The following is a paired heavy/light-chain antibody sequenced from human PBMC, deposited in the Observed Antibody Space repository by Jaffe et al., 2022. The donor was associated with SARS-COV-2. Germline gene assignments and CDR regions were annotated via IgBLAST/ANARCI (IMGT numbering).Light chain of an antibody. CDR2: EVS. J-gene: IGLJ1*01. Sequence: QSALTQPPSASGSPGQSVTISCTGTSSDVGGYNYVSWYQQHPGKGPKLMIYEVSKRPSGVPDRFSGSKSGNTASLTVSGLQAEDEADYYCSSYAGSNNHVFGTGTKVTVL. CDR1: SSDVGGYNY. CDR3: SSYAGSNNHV. V-gene: IGLV2-8*01.
Heavy chain of an antibody. V-gene: IGHV4-61*02. CDR2: IYTSGTT. CDR1: GGSISSCCYY. J-gene: IGHJ6*02. CDR3: AREGRIRGNGSGPLLGYYYGMDV. Sequence: QVQLQESGPGLVKPSQTLSLTCTVSGGSISSCCYYWSWIRQPAGKGLEWIGRIYTSGTTNYSPSLRSRVAISVDTSKNQFSLKLRSVTAADTAVYYCAREGRIRGNGSGPLLGYYYGMDVWGQGTTVTVSS. D-gene: IGHD3-10*01.